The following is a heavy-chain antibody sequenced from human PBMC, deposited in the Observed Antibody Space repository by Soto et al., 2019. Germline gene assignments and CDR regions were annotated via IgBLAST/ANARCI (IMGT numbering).Heavy chain of an antibody. CDR2: INPSGGST. D-gene: IGHD3-3*01. V-gene: IGHV1-46*01. J-gene: IGHJ6*02. CDR1: GYTFTSYY. Sequence: ASVKVSCKASGYTFTSYYMHWVRQAPGQGLEWMGIINPSGGSTSYAQKFQGRVTMTRDTSTSTVYMELSSLRSEDTAVYYCAKVFGHWSGYYKSYYYYGMDVWGQGTTVTVSS. CDR3: AKVFGHWSGYYKSYYYYGMDV.